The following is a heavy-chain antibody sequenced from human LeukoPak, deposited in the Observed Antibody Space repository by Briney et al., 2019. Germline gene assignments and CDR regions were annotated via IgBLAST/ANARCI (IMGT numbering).Heavy chain of an antibody. V-gene: IGHV3-11*01. D-gene: IGHD3-22*01. CDR1: GFTFSDYY. CDR3: AADSSGYYYANFDY. J-gene: IGHJ4*02. CDR2: ISSSGSTI. Sequence: PGGSLRLSCAASGFTFSDYYMSWIRQAPGKGLEWVSYISSSGSTIYYADSVKGRFTISRDNAKNSLYLQMNSLRAEDTAVYYCAADSSGYYYANFDYWGQGTLVTVSS.